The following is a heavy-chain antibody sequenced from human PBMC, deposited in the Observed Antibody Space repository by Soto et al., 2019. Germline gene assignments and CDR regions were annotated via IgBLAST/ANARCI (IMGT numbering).Heavy chain of an antibody. CDR1: GGSISSGDYY. J-gene: IGHJ4*02. V-gene: IGHV4-30-4*01. CDR3: AREGGYYGELAY. D-gene: IGHD4-17*01. CDR2: IYYSGST. Sequence: PSETLSLTCTVSGGSISSGDYYWSWIRQPPGKGLEWIGYIYYSGSTYYNPSLKSRVTISVDTSKNQFSLKLSSVTAADTAVYYCAREGGYYGELAYWGQGTLVTVSS.